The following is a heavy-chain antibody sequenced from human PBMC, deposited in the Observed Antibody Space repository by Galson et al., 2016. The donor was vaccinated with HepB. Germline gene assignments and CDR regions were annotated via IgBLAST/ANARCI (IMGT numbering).Heavy chain of an antibody. D-gene: IGHD3-9*01. CDR2: IYTSGST. Sequence: SETLSLTCTVSGGSISNYYWSWVRQPAGKGLEWIGRIYTSGSTNYNPSLKSRVSMSVDMSKNQFSLKLSSVTAADTAVYYCTRTGILTGYYDSRRVNYFDYWGQGTLVTVS. V-gene: IGHV4-4*07. J-gene: IGHJ4*02. CDR1: GGSISNYY. CDR3: TRTGILTGYYDSRRVNYFDY.